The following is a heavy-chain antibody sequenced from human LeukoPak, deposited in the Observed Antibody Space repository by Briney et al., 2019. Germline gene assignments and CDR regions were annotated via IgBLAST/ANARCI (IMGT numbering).Heavy chain of an antibody. Sequence: PSETLSLTCTVSGYSISSGYYWGWIRQPPGKGLEWIGSIYHSGSTYYNPSLKSRVTISVDTSKNQFSLKLSSVTAADTAVYYCARAGPTTVVRWRYFDLWGRGTLVTVSS. V-gene: IGHV4-38-2*02. CDR1: GYSISSGYY. J-gene: IGHJ2*01. CDR2: IYHSGST. D-gene: IGHD4-23*01. CDR3: ARAGPTTVVRWRYFDL.